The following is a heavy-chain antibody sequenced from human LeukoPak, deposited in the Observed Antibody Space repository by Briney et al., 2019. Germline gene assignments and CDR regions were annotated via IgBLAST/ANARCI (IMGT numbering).Heavy chain of an antibody. J-gene: IGHJ4*02. CDR1: GFTVSSNS. Sequence: GGSLRLSCTVSGFTVSSNSMSWVRQAPGKGLEWVSSISGDSTDIYYADSLMGRSTISRDNAKNSLYLQINSLRAEDTAIYYCARRGYSDSSGYDYWGQGTLVTVSS. CDR3: ARRGYSDSSGYDY. D-gene: IGHD3-22*01. V-gene: IGHV3-21*01. CDR2: ISGDSTDI.